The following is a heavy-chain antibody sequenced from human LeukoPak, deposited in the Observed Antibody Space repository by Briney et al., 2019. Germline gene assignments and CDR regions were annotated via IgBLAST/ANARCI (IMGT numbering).Heavy chain of an antibody. CDR2: ISGSGGST. V-gene: IGHV3-23*01. D-gene: IGHD3-22*01. Sequence: GGSLRLSCVASGFTFDDYGMSWVRQAPGKGLEWVSAISGSGGSTYYADSVKGRFTISRDNSKNTLYLQMNSLRAEDTAVYYCAKDLNYDSSGYKDDLFDYWGQGTLVTVSS. J-gene: IGHJ4*02. CDR1: GFTFDDYG. CDR3: AKDLNYDSSGYKDDLFDY.